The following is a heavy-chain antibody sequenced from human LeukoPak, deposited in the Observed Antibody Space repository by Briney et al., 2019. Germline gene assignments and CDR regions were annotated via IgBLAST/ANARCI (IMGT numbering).Heavy chain of an antibody. CDR3: ARVRSYYDSSGYNDY. D-gene: IGHD3-22*01. CDR1: GGSFSDYY. CDR2: IYYSGST. V-gene: IGHV4-30-4*01. J-gene: IGHJ4*02. Sequence: PSETLSLTCAVYGGSFSDYYWSWIRQPPGKGLEWIGYIYYSGSTYYNPSLKSRVTISVDTSKNQFSLKLSSVTAADTAVYYCARVRSYYDSSGYNDYWGQGTLVTVSS.